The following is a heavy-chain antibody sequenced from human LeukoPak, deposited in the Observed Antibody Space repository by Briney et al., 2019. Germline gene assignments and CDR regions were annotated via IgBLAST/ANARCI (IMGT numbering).Heavy chain of an antibody. CDR2: IFYTGNT. J-gene: IGHJ5*02. Sequence: SETLSLTCTVSDGSISSSNYYWAWIRQPPGKGLEWIANIFYTGNTYYNPSLKSRVTILIDTSKNQFSLRLSSVTATDTAVYYCARLNKPGWFDPWGQGTLVTVSS. D-gene: IGHD1-14*01. V-gene: IGHV4-39*01. CDR1: DGSISSSNYY. CDR3: ARLNKPGWFDP.